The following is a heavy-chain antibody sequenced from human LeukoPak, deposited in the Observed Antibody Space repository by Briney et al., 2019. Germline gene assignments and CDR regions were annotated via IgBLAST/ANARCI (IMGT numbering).Heavy chain of an antibody. V-gene: IGHV4-59*01. CDR3: ARGYDSSSLFDY. J-gene: IGHJ4*02. Sequence: SETLSLTCTVSGGSISSYYWSWIRQPPGKGLEWIGYIYYSGSTNYNPSLKSRVTISVDTSKNQFSLKLSSVTAADTAVYYCARGYDSSSLFDYWGQGTLVTVSS. D-gene: IGHD6-6*01. CDR2: IYYSGST. CDR1: GGSISSYY.